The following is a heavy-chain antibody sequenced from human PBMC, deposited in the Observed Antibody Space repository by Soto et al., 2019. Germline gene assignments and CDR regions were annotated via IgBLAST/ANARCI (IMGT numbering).Heavy chain of an antibody. CDR1: GYNFDNFW. CDR3: AAGYSTGLDPFDI. Sequence: GESLKISCKGPGYNFDNFWIGWVRQMPGKGLEWMGMIFPGDSDTKNSPSLEGQITMSVDKSDSSAYLQWRSLKASDTAIYYCAAGYSTGLDPFDIWGQGTMVTVSS. D-gene: IGHD2-8*02. CDR2: IFPGDSDT. J-gene: IGHJ3*02. V-gene: IGHV5-51*01.